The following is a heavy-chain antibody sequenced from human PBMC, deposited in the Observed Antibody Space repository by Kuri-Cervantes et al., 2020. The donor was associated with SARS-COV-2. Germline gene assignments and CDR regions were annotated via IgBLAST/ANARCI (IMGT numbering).Heavy chain of an antibody. CDR1: GFTFSSYG. CDR2: IRYDGSNQ. V-gene: IGHV3-30*02. J-gene: IGHJ4*02. Sequence: GGSLRLSCATSGFTFSSYGMHWVRQAPGKGLEWVTFIRYDGSNQYYGDSVKGRFTISRDSSKNTLYLQMNSPRAEDTAVYYCAKAGPYYYDSSGYPIDYWGQGTLVTVSS. CDR3: AKAGPYYYDSSGYPIDY. D-gene: IGHD3-22*01.